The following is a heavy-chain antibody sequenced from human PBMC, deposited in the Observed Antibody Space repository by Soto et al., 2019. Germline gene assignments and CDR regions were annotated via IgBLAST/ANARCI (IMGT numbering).Heavy chain of an antibody. CDR2: IIPIFGTA. Sequence: GASVKVSCKASGVTFSSYAISWVRQAPGQGLEWMGGIIPIFGTANYAQKFQGRVTITADESTSTAYMELSSLRSEDTAVYYCASQVKSGYCCGMDVWGQGTTVTVSS. CDR3: ASQVKSGYCCGMDV. J-gene: IGHJ6*02. CDR1: GVTFSSYA. D-gene: IGHD3-3*01. V-gene: IGHV1-69*13.